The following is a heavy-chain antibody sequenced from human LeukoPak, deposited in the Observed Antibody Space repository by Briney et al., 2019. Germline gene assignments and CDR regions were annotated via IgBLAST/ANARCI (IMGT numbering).Heavy chain of an antibody. Sequence: SQTLSLTCAVYIDSFTNYYWNWIRQTPGKGLEWIGEVNDSGGTNINPSLRSRVILSVDTSKNQFSLKLISVTAADTAVYYCARHYIVANQGIRDPFDYWGQGTLVTVSS. V-gene: IGHV4-34*01. J-gene: IGHJ4*02. CDR1: IDSFTNYY. CDR3: ARHYIVANQGIRDPFDY. CDR2: VNDSGGT. D-gene: IGHD5-12*01.